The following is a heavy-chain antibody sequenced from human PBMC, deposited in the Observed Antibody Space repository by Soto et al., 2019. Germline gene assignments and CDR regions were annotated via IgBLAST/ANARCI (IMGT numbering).Heavy chain of an antibody. J-gene: IGHJ6*02. D-gene: IGHD2-15*01. CDR2: IIPILGIA. CDR3: ARGGGYCSGGSCYDYGMDV. V-gene: IGHV1-69*02. Sequence: QVQLVQSGAEVKKPGSSVKVSCKASGGTFSSYTISWVRQAPGQGLEWMGRIIPILGIANYAQKFQGRVTITADKSTSTAYMELRSLRSEDTAVYYCARGGGYCSGGSCYDYGMDVWGQGTTVTVSS. CDR1: GGTFSSYT.